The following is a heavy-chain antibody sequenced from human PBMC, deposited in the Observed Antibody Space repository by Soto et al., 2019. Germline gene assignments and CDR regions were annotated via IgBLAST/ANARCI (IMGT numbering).Heavy chain of an antibody. CDR3: AREGGGSSSPFDY. CDR1: GGSISSYY. CDR2: IYYSGST. V-gene: IGHV4-59*01. J-gene: IGHJ4*02. D-gene: IGHD6-6*01. Sequence: QVQLQESGPGLVKPSETLSLTCTVSGGSISSYYWSWIRQPPGKGLEWIGYIYYSGSTNYNPSLKSRVTISVDTSKNQFSLKLSSVTAADTAVYYCAREGGGSSSPFDYWGQGTLVTVSS.